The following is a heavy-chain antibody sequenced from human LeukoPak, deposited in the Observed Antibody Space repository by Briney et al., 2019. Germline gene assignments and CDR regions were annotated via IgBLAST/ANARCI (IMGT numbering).Heavy chain of an antibody. J-gene: IGHJ4*02. D-gene: IGHD1-26*01. CDR2: INHSGST. CDR3: ARGRVRAKRSDFDY. V-gene: IGHV4-34*01. Sequence: SETLSLTCAVYGGSFSGYYWSWIRQPPGKGLEWIGEINHSGSTNYNPSLKSRVTISVDTSKNQFSLKLSSVTAADTAVYYCARGRVRAKRSDFDYWGQGTLVTISS. CDR1: GGSFSGYY.